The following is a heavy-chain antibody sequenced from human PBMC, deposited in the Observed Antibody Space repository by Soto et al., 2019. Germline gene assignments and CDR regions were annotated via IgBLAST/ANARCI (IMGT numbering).Heavy chain of an antibody. J-gene: IGHJ3*02. V-gene: IGHV4-59*08. Sequence: ASETLSLTCTVSGGSISSYYWSWIRQPPGKGLEWIGYIYYSGSTNYNPSLKSRVTISVDTSKNQFSLKLSSVTAADTAVYYCARSRGYSGYDLNAFDIWGQGTMVTVSS. CDR1: GGSISSYY. CDR2: IYYSGST. D-gene: IGHD5-12*01. CDR3: ARSRGYSGYDLNAFDI.